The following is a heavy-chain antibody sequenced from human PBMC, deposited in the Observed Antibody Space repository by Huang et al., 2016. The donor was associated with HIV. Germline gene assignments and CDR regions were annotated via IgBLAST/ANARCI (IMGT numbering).Heavy chain of an antibody. D-gene: IGHD1-1*01. CDR1: GGTFSSYA. J-gene: IGHJ5*02. CDR3: ARDRKYDNAWYWFDP. Sequence: QVQLVQSGAEVQKPGSSVRVSCEASGGTFSSYAINWVRQAPGQGLEWMGSIIPIFGTPNYAQKFQGRVTITADESTSTAYMELSSLRSDDTAGYYCARDRKYDNAWYWFDPWGQGTLVTVSS. CDR2: IIPIFGTP. V-gene: IGHV1-69*18.